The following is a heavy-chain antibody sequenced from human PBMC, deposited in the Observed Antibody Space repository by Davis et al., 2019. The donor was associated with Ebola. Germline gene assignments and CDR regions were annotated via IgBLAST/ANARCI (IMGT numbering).Heavy chain of an antibody. D-gene: IGHD2-21*01. J-gene: IGHJ3*01. CDR3: ARRGIVTGYSDAFDV. V-gene: IGHV3-33*01. Sequence: PGGSLRLSCAVSGFTFSSYGMHWVRQAPGKGLELWPDAKNKYYGESVKGRFTISRDNSKNTLYLQVDSMRAEDTAVYYCARRGIVTGYSDAFDVWGQGTMVTVSS. CDR2: WPDAKNK. CDR1: GFTFSSYG.